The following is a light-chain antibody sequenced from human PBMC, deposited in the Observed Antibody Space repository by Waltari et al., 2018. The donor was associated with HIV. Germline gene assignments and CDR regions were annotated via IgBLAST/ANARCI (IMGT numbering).Light chain of an antibody. CDR3: QSYDSSLSGPVV. CDR2: GNS. V-gene: IGLV1-40*01. Sequence: QSVLTQPPSVSGAPGQRVTISCPGSSSNIGAGYDVHWYQQLPGTAPKLLIYGNSNRPSGVTDRFSGSKSGTSASLAIIGLQAEDEADYYCQSYDSSLSGPVVFGGGTKLTVL. J-gene: IGLJ2*01. CDR1: SSNIGAGYD.